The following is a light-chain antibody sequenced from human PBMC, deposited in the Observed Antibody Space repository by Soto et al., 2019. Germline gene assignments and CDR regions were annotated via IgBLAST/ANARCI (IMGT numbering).Light chain of an antibody. Sequence: EIVLDQTPLSSPVTLGQPASISCRSSQSLVHSDGDTYLSVLHQRPGQPPRLLIYKVSNRFSGGPDRFSGSGAGTDFTLKISRVEAEDVGVYYCVQNADFPHTFGPGKKVEIK. CDR2: KVS. CDR3: VQNADFPHT. CDR1: QSLVHSDGDTY. V-gene: IGKV2-24*01. J-gene: IGKJ3*01.